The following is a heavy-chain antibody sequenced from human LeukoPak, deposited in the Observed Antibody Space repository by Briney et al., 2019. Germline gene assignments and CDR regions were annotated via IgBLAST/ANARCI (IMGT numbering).Heavy chain of an antibody. D-gene: IGHD1-26*01. J-gene: IGHJ4*02. V-gene: IGHV3-23*01. CDR2: ISGGGGST. CDR3: AKGGKWDVTPFDY. Sequence: GSLRLSCAASGFTFSSYAMSWVRQAPGKGLEWVSTISGGGGSTYYADPVKGRFTISRDNSKNTLYLQVNSLRAEGTAVYYCAKGGKWDVTPFDYWGQGTLVTVSS. CDR1: GFTFSSYA.